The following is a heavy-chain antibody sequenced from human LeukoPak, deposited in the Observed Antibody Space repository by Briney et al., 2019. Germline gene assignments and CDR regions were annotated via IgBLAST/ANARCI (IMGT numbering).Heavy chain of an antibody. CDR3: AREDPQTTVPEGMDV. V-gene: IGHV4-59*01. CDR2: IYYTGTT. CDR1: GGSISTYY. J-gene: IGHJ6*02. D-gene: IGHD4-17*01. Sequence: SETLSLTCSVSGGSISTYYWSWIRQPPGKGLEWIGYIYYTGTTNYNPSLRSRVTMSVDTSRNQFSLRLSSVTAADTAVYYCAREDPQTTVPEGMDVWGHGTTVVVSS.